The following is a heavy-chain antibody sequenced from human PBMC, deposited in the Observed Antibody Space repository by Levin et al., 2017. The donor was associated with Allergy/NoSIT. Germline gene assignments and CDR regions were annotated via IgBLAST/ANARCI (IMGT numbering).Heavy chain of an antibody. V-gene: IGHV4-39*07. CDR1: GGSISGSTFY. CDR3: ARDRGFYDDSSYFYHYGMDV. J-gene: IGHJ6*02. CDR2: FYYSGDT. D-gene: IGHD4-17*01. Sequence: SETLSLTCSVSGGSISGSTFYWGWIRQPPGKGLEWIGSFYYSGDTYYNPSLRSRVTISVDTSKNQFSLRVSSLTAADTAVYYCARDRGFYDDSSYFYHYGMDVWGQGTTVTVSS.